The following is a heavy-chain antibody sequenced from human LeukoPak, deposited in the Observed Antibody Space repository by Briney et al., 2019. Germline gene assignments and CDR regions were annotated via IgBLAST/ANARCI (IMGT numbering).Heavy chain of an antibody. CDR1: GFTFSSYA. J-gene: IGHJ6*03. V-gene: IGHV3-23*01. Sequence: GGSLRLSCVASGFTFSSYAMSWVRQAPGKGLEWVSAISGSGGSTYYADSVKGRFTISRDNSKNTLYLQMNRLRAEDTAVYYCAKGIFSYYYYMDVWGKGTTVTVSS. CDR3: AKGIFSYYYYMDV. CDR2: ISGSGGST. D-gene: IGHD2-21*01.